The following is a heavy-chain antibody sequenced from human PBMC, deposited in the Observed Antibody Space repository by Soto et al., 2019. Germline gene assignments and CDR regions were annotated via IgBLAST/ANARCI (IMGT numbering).Heavy chain of an antibody. Sequence: PWGSLRLSCAASGFTFSSYGMHWVRQAPGKGLEWVAVISYDGSNKYYADSVKGRFTIFRDNSKNTLYLQMNSLRAEDTAVYYCAKGAEYSSSSGYYYYGMDVWGQGTTVTVSS. J-gene: IGHJ6*02. D-gene: IGHD6-6*01. V-gene: IGHV3-30*18. CDR2: ISYDGSNK. CDR3: AKGAEYSSSSGYYYYGMDV. CDR1: GFTFSSYG.